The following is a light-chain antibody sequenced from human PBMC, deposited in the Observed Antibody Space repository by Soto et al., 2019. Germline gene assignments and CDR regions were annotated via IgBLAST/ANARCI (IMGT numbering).Light chain of an antibody. CDR2: EVS. Sequence: QSVLTQPASVSGSPGQSITISCTGTSSDIGDYNYVSWYQQHPGKAPKLMIFEVSNRPSGVSNRFSGSKSGNTASLTISGLQAEDEADYFCISYTSDSSHVVFGGGTQLTVL. J-gene: IGLJ3*02. CDR3: ISYTSDSSHVV. V-gene: IGLV2-14*01. CDR1: SSDIGDYNY.